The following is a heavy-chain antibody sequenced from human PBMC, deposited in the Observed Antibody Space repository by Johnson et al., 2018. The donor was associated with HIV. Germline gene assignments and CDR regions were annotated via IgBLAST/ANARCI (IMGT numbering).Heavy chain of an antibody. V-gene: IGHV3-48*04. D-gene: IGHD2-15*01. CDR3: ARDPFTPAGSDAFDI. Sequence: VQLVESGGGLVQPGGSLRLSCAASGFTFSTHDMHWVRHASGKGLEWVSGISGSGGTIYYADSVKGRFTISRDNAKNSLYLQMNSLRAEDTAVYYCARDPFTPAGSDAFDIWGQGTMVTVSS. J-gene: IGHJ3*02. CDR1: GFTFSTHD. CDR2: ISGSGGTI.